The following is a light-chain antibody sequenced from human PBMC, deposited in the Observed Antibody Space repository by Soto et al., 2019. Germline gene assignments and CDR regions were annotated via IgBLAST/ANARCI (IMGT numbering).Light chain of an antibody. CDR1: QTISIW. V-gene: IGKV1-5*01. CDR3: QQYNSCSIT. CDR2: DAS. Sequence: DIQMTQTPSTLSASVGDRVTITCRARQTISIWLAWYQQKPGKAPKLLIYDASILESGVPSRFSGSGSGTEFTLTISSLQPDDFATYYCQQYNSCSITFGQGRRLETK. J-gene: IGKJ5*01.